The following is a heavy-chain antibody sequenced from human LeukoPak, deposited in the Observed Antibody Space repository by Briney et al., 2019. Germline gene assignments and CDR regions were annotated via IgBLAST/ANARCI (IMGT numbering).Heavy chain of an antibody. CDR2: IYYSGST. Sequence: SETLSLTCTVSGGSISSYYWSWIRQPPGKGLEWIGSIYYSGSTYYNPSLKSRVTISVDTSKNQFSLKLSSVTAADTAVYYCARQQLGYYFDYWGQGTLVTVSS. CDR3: ARQQLGYYFDY. CDR1: GGSISSYY. V-gene: IGHV4-59*12. J-gene: IGHJ4*02. D-gene: IGHD6-13*01.